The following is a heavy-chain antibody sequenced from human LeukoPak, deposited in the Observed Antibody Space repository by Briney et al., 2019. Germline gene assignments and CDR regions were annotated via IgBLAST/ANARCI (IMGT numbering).Heavy chain of an antibody. Sequence: GGSLRLSCAASGFIFSKAWMAWVRQAPGKGLEWVGHIKTEAEDGTTDYAAPVKGRFTISRDDAKSTLYLQMDSLNTEDTAVYFCTSALNLVLGELLGYWGQGTLVTVSS. CDR2: IKTEAEDGTT. CDR1: GFIFSKAW. D-gene: IGHD3-16*01. V-gene: IGHV3-15*01. CDR3: TSALNLVLGELLGY. J-gene: IGHJ4*02.